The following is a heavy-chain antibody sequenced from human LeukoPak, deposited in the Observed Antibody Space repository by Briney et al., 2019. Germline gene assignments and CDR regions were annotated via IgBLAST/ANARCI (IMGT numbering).Heavy chain of an antibody. V-gene: IGHV3-23*01. D-gene: IGHD5-18*01. Sequence: PGGTLRLSCAASGFTFSSYGMSWVRQAPGKGLEWVSAISGSGGSTYYADSVKGRFTISRDNSKNTLYLQMNSLRAEDTAVYYCAKDGVTAMVTFDIWGQGTMVTVSS. J-gene: IGHJ3*02. CDR2: ISGSGGST. CDR3: AKDGVTAMVTFDI. CDR1: GFTFSSYG.